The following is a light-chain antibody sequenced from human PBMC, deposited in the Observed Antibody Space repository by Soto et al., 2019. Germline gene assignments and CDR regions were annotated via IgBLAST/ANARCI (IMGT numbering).Light chain of an antibody. CDR1: QSVSTW. V-gene: IGKV1-5*03. CDR2: NAS. CDR3: HQYHIYPVT. J-gene: IGKJ4*01. Sequence: DIQMTQSPSTLSASVGDRVTITCRASQSVSTWLAWYQQKPGKAPKLLIHNASTLENGVPSRFSGSGYGTHFTLTISSLQPEDFATYYCHQYHIYPVTFGVGTKVEIK.